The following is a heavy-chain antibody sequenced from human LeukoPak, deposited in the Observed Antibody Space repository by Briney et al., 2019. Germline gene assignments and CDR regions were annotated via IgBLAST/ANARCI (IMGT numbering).Heavy chain of an antibody. CDR1: GYSFTSYG. CDR3: ARDWDSRNDYFDP. Sequence: ASVKVSCKASGYSFTSYGISWVRQAPGQGLEWMGWTSAHNDDTNYAETLQGRLTMTTDISTSTAYMELTSLRSDDTAVYYCARDWDSRNDYFDPWGQGTLVIVSS. V-gene: IGHV1-18*01. J-gene: IGHJ4*02. CDR2: TSAHNDDT. D-gene: IGHD1-1*01.